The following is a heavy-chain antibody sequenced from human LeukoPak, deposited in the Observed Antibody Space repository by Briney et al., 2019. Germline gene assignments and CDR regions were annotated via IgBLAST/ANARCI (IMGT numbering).Heavy chain of an antibody. CDR2: MNPNSGNT. D-gene: IGHD3-3*01. Sequence: ASVKVSCKASGYTFTSYDINWVRQATGQGLEWMGWMNPNSGNTGYAQKFQGRVTMTRNTSISTAYMELSSLRSEDTAVYYCARGAEGYDLYTNWFDPWGQGTLVTVSS. V-gene: IGHV1-8*01. CDR1: GYTFTSYD. CDR3: ARGAEGYDLYTNWFDP. J-gene: IGHJ5*02.